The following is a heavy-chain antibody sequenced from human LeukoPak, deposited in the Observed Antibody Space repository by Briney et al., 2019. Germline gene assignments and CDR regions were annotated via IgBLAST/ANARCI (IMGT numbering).Heavy chain of an antibody. Sequence: GGSLRLSCAASNGMHWVRQSPGKGLEWVAFIRYDGSSKYYADSVKGRFTISRDNSKNTLYLQMNSLRAEDTAVYYCARGYHDAFDIWGQGKMVTVSS. V-gene: IGHV3-30*02. CDR2: IRYDGSSK. CDR3: ARGYHDAFDI. CDR1: NG. D-gene: IGHD2-2*01. J-gene: IGHJ3*02.